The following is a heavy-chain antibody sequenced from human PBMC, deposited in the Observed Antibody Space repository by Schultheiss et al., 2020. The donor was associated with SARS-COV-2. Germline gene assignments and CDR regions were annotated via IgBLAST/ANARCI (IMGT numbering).Heavy chain of an antibody. Sequence: GGSLRLSCAASGFTFNIYAMNWVRQAPGKGLEWVSGISASGGDTYYADSVKGRFTISRDMSKNTLYLQMNSLRAEDTALYYCAKRLGYSSGWCMDVWGQGTTVTVSS. J-gene: IGHJ6*02. V-gene: IGHV3-23*01. CDR3: AKRLGYSSGWCMDV. CDR2: ISASGGDT. CDR1: GFTFNIYA. D-gene: IGHD6-19*01.